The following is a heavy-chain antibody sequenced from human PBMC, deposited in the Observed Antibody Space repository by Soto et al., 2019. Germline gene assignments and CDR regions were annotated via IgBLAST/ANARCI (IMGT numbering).Heavy chain of an antibody. CDR1: GYTFTSYY. D-gene: IGHD6-19*01. J-gene: IGHJ6*02. Sequence: QVQLVQSGAEVKKPGASVKVSCKASGYTFTSYYMHWVRQAPGQGLEWMGIINPSGGSTSYAQKFQGRVTMTRDTSTNTVYMELSSLRSEDTAVYYCARDRGIAVAASVGMDVWGQGTTVTVSS. CDR3: ARDRGIAVAASVGMDV. CDR2: INPSGGST. V-gene: IGHV1-46*01.